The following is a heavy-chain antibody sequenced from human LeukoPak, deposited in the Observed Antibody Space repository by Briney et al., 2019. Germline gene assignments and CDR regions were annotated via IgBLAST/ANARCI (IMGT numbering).Heavy chain of an antibody. Sequence: GGSLRLSCAASGFTFSSYAMSWVRQAPGKGLEWVSAISGSGGSTYYADSVKGRFTISRDNSKNTLYLQMNSLRAEDTAVYYCAKSGDHVYYYSYYLDVWGKGTTVTVSS. D-gene: IGHD2-21*02. J-gene: IGHJ6*03. CDR2: ISGSGGST. CDR3: AKSGDHVYYYSYYLDV. V-gene: IGHV3-23*01. CDR1: GFTFSSYA.